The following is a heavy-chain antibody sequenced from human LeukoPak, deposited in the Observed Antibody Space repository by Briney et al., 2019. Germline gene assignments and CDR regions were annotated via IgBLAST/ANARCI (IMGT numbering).Heavy chain of an antibody. CDR2: ISNSSSDI. CDR3: SKDSGRYTSGYYGH. J-gene: IGHJ4*02. Sequence: GGTLRLSCAASGFIFSDSYMTWIRQAPGKGLVSFSYISNSSSDINYTDSVKGRFTISRDDAKNSLYLQLNSLRAEDTAVYYCSKDSGRYTSGYYGHWGQGTLVTVSS. D-gene: IGHD3-22*01. CDR1: GFIFSDSY. V-gene: IGHV3-11*05.